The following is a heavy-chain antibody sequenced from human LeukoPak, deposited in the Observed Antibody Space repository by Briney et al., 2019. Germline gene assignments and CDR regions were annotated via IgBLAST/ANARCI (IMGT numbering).Heavy chain of an antibody. D-gene: IGHD2-15*01. Sequence: SQTLSLTCTVDGGSISSYYWSWIRQPPGKGLEWIGYIYYSGSTNYNPSLKSRVTISVDTSKNQFSLKLSSVTAADTAVYYCARGPIGAFDIWGQGTMVTVSS. CDR3: ARGPIGAFDI. CDR1: GGSISSYY. V-gene: IGHV4-59*01. CDR2: IYYSGST. J-gene: IGHJ3*02.